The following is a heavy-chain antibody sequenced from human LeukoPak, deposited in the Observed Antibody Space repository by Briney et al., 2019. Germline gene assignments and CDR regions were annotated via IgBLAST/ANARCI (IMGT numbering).Heavy chain of an antibody. CDR3: GRLGSGTLEFDS. V-gene: IGHV4-61*02. CDR1: GDSISSGTYY. J-gene: IGHJ4*02. D-gene: IGHD1-7*01. CDR2: ILSTGHT. Sequence: SETLSLTCTVSGDSISSGTYYWRWIRQPAGRGLEWVGRILSTGHTDYNASLESRVTISVDTSKNVFSMNLTSVTAADTAVYFCGRLGSGTLEFDSWGRGTLVIVSS.